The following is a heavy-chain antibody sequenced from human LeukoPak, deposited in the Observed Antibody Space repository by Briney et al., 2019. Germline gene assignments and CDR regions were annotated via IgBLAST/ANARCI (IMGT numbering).Heavy chain of an antibody. J-gene: IGHJ6*02. CDR1: GFTFNYYW. Sequence: PGGSLRLSCAASGFTFNYYWMNWVRQAPGKGLEWVANIKQGGSEIYYVDSVKGRFTISRDNAKNSLYLQMNSLRAEDTAVYYCANLLGRYYYGMDVWGQGTTVTVSS. CDR2: IKQGGSEI. V-gene: IGHV3-7*01. D-gene: IGHD3-3*02. CDR3: ANLLGRYYYGMDV.